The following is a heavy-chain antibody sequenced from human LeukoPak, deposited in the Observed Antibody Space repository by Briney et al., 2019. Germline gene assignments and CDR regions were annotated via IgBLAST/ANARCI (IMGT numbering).Heavy chain of an antibody. J-gene: IGHJ4*02. CDR1: GGSISSSSYY. CDR3: ARGSDYYYDSSGYYPDY. D-gene: IGHD3-22*01. CDR2: IYYSGST. V-gene: IGHV4-39*07. Sequence: SETLSLTCTVSGGSISSSSYYWGWIRQPPGKGLEWIGSIYYSGSTYYNPSLKSRVTISVDTSKNQFSLKLSSVTAADTAVYYCARGSDYYYDSSGYYPDYWGQGTLVTVSS.